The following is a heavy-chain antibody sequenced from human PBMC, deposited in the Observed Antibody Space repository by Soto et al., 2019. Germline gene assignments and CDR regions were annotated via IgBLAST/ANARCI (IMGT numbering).Heavy chain of an antibody. CDR1: GGSINSYY. D-gene: IGHD5-12*01. J-gene: IGHJ6*02. Sequence: SETLSLTCTVSGGSINSYYWSWIRQPTGKGLEWIGRIYFSGETNYNPSLKSRLTMSVDTSRTQFSLKLSSVTAADTAVYYCARESSYSGYNYSGMDVCGQGTTVTVSS. V-gene: IGHV4-4*07. CDR3: ARESSYSGYNYSGMDV. CDR2: IYFSGET.